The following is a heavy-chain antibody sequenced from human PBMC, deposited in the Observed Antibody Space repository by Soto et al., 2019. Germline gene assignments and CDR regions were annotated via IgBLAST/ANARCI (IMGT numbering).Heavy chain of an antibody. CDR1: GGTFSSYA. J-gene: IGHJ6*02. Sequence: QVQLVQSGAEVKKPGSSVKVSCKASGGTFSSYAISWVRQAPGQGLEWMGGFNPIFETANYAQKFQGRVTITADESTNTAYMELSSLRSEDTAVYYCTRGITLIRGVIPPGYYYGMDVWGQGTTVALSS. D-gene: IGHD3-10*01. V-gene: IGHV1-69*01. CDR3: TRGITLIRGVIPPGYYYGMDV. CDR2: FNPIFETA.